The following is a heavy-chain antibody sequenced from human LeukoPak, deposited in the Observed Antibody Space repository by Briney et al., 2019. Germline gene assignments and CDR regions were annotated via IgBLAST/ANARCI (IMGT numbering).Heavy chain of an antibody. V-gene: IGHV4-61*02. CDR2: IYTSGST. Sequence: SQTLSLTCFVSGGSISSGSYYWSWIRLPAGKRLEWIGRIYTSGSTNYNPSLKSRVTMSVDTSKNQFSLKLSSVIAADTAVYYCARDLSGWSGFGYWGQGTLVTVSS. J-gene: IGHJ4*02. D-gene: IGHD6-19*01. CDR1: GGSISSGSYY. CDR3: ARDLSGWSGFGY.